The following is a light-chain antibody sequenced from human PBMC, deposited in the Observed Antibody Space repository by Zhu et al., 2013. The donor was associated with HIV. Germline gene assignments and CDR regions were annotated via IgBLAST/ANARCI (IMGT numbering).Light chain of an antibody. V-gene: IGKV3-20*01. CDR1: QSVRSTS. Sequence: DIVLTQSPGTLSLSPGERATLSCRASQSVRSTSLAWYQQKPGQSPRLLIYGASSRATGIPDRFSGSGSGTDFTLTITRLEPEDFAVYYCQQFGSTPYTFGQGTKLEIK. J-gene: IGKJ2*01. CDR3: QQFGSTPYT. CDR2: GAS.